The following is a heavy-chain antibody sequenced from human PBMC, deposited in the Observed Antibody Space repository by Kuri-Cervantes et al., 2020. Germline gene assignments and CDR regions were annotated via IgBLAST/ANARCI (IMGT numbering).Heavy chain of an antibody. J-gene: IGHJ6*02. D-gene: IGHD6-19*01. CDR2: LTNDGSDE. V-gene: IGHV3-30*12. CDR3: ARDGSGWSPDV. Sequence: GESLKISCTASGFNFRRFGMHWVRQAPGRGLEWLGRLTNDGSDEFYADSVKGRFTFSRDNSRNILYIQMNSLRVDDTGVYFCARDGSGWSPDVWGQGTTVTVSS. CDR1: GFNFRRFG.